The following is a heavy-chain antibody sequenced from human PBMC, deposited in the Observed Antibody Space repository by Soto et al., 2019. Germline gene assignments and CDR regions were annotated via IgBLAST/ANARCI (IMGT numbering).Heavy chain of an antibody. J-gene: IGHJ6*02. CDR3: AKATEQQSAFYYYGMDV. CDR2: IKEDGSQK. V-gene: IGHV3-7*05. Sequence: SGGSLRLSCAASGFTFSSYWMSWVRQAPGKGLEWVANIKEDGSQKWYVDSVKGRFTISRDNSKNTLYLQMNSLRAEDTAVYYCAKATEQQSAFYYYGMDVWGQGTTVTVSS. D-gene: IGHD6-13*01. CDR1: GFTFSSYW.